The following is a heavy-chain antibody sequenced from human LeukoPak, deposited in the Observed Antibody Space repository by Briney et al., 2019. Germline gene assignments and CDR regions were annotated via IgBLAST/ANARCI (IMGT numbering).Heavy chain of an antibody. V-gene: IGHV3-21*01. J-gene: IGHJ4*02. CDR2: ISSSSSYI. Sequence: GGSLRLSCAASGFTFSSYSMNWVRQAPGKGLEWVSSISSSSSYIYYADSVKGRFTISRDNAKNSLYLQMNSLRAEDTAVYYCARDISASSGHPDYWGQGTLVTVSS. CDR1: GFTFSSYS. CDR3: ARDISASSGHPDY. D-gene: IGHD3-22*01.